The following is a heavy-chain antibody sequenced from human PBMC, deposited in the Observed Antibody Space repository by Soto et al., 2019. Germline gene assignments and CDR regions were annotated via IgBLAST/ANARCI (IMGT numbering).Heavy chain of an antibody. CDR2: ISWNSGSI. J-gene: IGHJ1*01. Sequence: EVQLVASGGGLVQPGRSLRLSCAASGFTFDDYAMHWVRQAPGKGLEWVSGISWNSGSIGYADSVKGRFTISRDNAKNSLYLQMNSLRAEDTALYYCAKDSQSVTTGYFQHWGQGTLVTVSS. CDR1: GFTFDDYA. V-gene: IGHV3-9*01. CDR3: AKDSQSVTTGYFQH. D-gene: IGHD4-17*01.